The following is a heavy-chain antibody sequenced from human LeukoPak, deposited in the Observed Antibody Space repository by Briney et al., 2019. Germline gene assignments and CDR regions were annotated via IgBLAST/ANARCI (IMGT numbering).Heavy chain of an antibody. V-gene: IGHV1-2*02. D-gene: IGHD3-10*01. J-gene: IGHJ4*02. CDR3: ARAGILYYGSGSYYNG. Sequence: ASVKVSCKASGYTFTGYYTHWVRQAPGQGLEWMGWINPNSGGTNYAQKFQGRVTMTRDTSISTAYMELSRLRSDDTAVYYCARAGILYYGSGSYYNGWGQGTLVTVSS. CDR1: GYTFTGYY. CDR2: INPNSGGT.